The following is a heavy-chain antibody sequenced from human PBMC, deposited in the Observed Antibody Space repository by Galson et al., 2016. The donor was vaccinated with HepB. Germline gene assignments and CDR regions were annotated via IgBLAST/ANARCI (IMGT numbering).Heavy chain of an antibody. CDR2: IYPGDSDT. D-gene: IGHD3-3*01. J-gene: IGHJ3*02. V-gene: IGHV5-51*01. Sequence: QSGAEVKRPGESLKISCEGSGYSFTSYWIAWVRQMPGKGLEWMGIIYPGDSDTRYSPSFHGQVTISSDQSVSTAYLQWSSLKAADTAMYFCARARAPPADYDFWSGYSSPNAFDIWGQGTMVTVSS. CDR1: GYSFTSYW. CDR3: ARARAPPADYDFWSGYSSPNAFDI.